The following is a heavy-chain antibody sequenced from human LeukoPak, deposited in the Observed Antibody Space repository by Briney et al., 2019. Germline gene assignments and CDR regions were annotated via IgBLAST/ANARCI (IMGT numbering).Heavy chain of an antibody. Sequence: PGGSLRLSCAASGFTFSSYAMHWVRQAPGKGLEYVSAISSNGGSTYYANSVKGRFTISRDNSKNTLDLQMGSLRAEDMAVYYCARAGGYNVFDYWGQGTLVTVSS. CDR1: GFTFSSYA. D-gene: IGHD5-24*01. V-gene: IGHV3-64*01. CDR2: ISSNGGST. CDR3: ARAGGYNVFDY. J-gene: IGHJ4*02.